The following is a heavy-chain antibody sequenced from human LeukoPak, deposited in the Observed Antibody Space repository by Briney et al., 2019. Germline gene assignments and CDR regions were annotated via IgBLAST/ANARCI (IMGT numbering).Heavy chain of an antibody. D-gene: IGHD6-13*01. CDR1: GFTFSSYG. Sequence: PGGSLRLSCAASGFTFSSYGMHWVRQAPGKGLEWVAVIWYDGSNKYSADSVKGRFTISRDNSKNTLYLQMNSLRAEDTAVYYCAKDSYSSPRYYYYYMDVWGKGTTVTVSS. V-gene: IGHV3-33*06. CDR2: IWYDGSNK. CDR3: AKDSYSSPRYYYYYMDV. J-gene: IGHJ6*03.